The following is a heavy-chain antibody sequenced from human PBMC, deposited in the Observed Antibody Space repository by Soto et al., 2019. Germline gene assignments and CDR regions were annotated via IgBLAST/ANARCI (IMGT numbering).Heavy chain of an antibody. CDR1: GGSITNYY. V-gene: IGHV4-59*01. J-gene: IGHJ4*02. CDR2: IYYSGST. CDR3: ARDPLRRAPYFDY. Sequence: SETLSLTCTVSGGSITNYYWSWIRQPPGKGLEWIGYIYYSGSTNYNPSLKSRVTISVDTSKSQFSLRLSSVTTADTAVYYCARDPLRRAPYFDYWGQGTQVTVSS.